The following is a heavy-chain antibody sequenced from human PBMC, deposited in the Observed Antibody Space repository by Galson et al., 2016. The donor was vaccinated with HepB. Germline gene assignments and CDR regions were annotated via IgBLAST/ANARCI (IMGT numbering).Heavy chain of an antibody. D-gene: IGHD6-6*01. CDR1: GFSFSSYA. CDR3: ARGSSSRSIYYYYYYTMDV. J-gene: IGHJ6*02. Sequence: SLRLSCAASGFSFSSYAMSWARQAPRKGLEWVSTITGSGGTTYYADSVKGRFTISRDNSKNTLYLEMNTLRVEDTAVYFCARGSSSRSIYYYYYYTMDVWGQGTTVTVSS. CDR2: ITGSGGTT. V-gene: IGHV3-23*01.